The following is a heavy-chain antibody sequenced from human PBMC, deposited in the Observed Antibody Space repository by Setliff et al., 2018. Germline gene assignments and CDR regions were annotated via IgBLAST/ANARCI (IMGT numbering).Heavy chain of an antibody. J-gene: IGHJ5*02. CDR2: VHPDGST. V-gene: IGHV4-61*09. CDR3: VRALLWSGEGRFDP. CDR1: GGSLSAGYY. D-gene: IGHD2-8*02. Sequence: SETLSLTCTVSGGSLSAGYYWSWIRQPAGKGLEWIGHVHPDGSTNYNPSLYSRLIISVDTSKDQFSLKLTSVTAADTAVYYCVRALLWSGEGRFDPWGEGTLVTVPS.